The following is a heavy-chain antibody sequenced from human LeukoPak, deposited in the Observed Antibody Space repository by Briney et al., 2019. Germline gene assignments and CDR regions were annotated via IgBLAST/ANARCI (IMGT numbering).Heavy chain of an antibody. V-gene: IGHV3-23*01. Sequence: GGSLSLSCAASGFTFSTYAMSWVRQAPGKGLEWVSSISDIGYTTYYADSVRGRFTISRDNSKNTVYLQMIGLRAEDTAVYFCAKYYYDSSGYYDAAPFDSWGQGTLVTVFS. CDR3: AKYYYDSSGYYDAAPFDS. CDR1: GFTFSTYA. J-gene: IGHJ4*02. CDR2: ISDIGYTT. D-gene: IGHD3-22*01.